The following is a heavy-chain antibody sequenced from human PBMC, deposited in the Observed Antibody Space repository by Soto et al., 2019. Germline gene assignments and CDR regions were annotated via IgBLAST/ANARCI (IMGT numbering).Heavy chain of an antibody. Sequence: SLSLTCTVSGGSVSSGSYYWSWIRQPPGKGLEWIGYIYYSGSTNYNPSLKSRVTISVDTSKNQFSLKLSSVTAADTAVYYCARGRITGTTAGMDVWGQGTTVTVSS. CDR3: ARGRITGTTAGMDV. D-gene: IGHD1-7*01. CDR1: GGSVSSGSYY. CDR2: IYYSGST. J-gene: IGHJ6*02. V-gene: IGHV4-61*01.